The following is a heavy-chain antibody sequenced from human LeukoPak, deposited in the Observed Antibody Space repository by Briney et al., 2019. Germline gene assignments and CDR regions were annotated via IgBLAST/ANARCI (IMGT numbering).Heavy chain of an antibody. V-gene: IGHV5-51*01. CDR3: ARSPDYGGNSYYFGY. CDR1: GYSFTNYW. D-gene: IGHD4-23*01. CDR2: IYPGDSDT. Sequence: GESLKISCKGSGYSFTNYWIGWVRQMPGKGLEWMGIIYPGDSDTRYSPSFQGQVTISADKSISTAYLQWSSLKASDTAMYYCARSPDYGGNSYYFGYWGQGTLVTVSS. J-gene: IGHJ4*02.